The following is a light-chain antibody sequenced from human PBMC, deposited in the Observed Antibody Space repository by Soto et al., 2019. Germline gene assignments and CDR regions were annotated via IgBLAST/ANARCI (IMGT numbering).Light chain of an antibody. CDR2: GNT. V-gene: IGLV1-40*01. Sequence: QSVLTQPPSVSGAPGQRVTISCTGSSSNIGAGYDVHWYKQFPGTAPKLLIYGNTNRPSGVPDRFSGSKSGTSASLAITGLQAEDEADYYCQSYDSRLGDSYVFGTGTKVTVL. J-gene: IGLJ1*01. CDR3: QSYDSRLGDSYV. CDR1: SSNIGAGYD.